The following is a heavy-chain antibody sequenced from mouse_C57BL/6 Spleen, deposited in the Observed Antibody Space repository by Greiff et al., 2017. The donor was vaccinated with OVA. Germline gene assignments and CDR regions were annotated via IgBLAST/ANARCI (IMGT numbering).Heavy chain of an antibody. CDR1: GYTFTNYW. J-gene: IGHJ2*01. V-gene: IGHV1-63*01. D-gene: IGHD1-1*01. Sequence: VQLQESGAELVRPGTSVKMSCKASGYTFTNYWIGWAKQRPGHGLEWIGDIYPGGGYTNYNEKFKGKATLTADKSSSTAYMQFSSLTSEDSAIYYCARSGDYYGSSYDFDYWGQGTTLTVSS. CDR2: IYPGGGYT. CDR3: ARSGDYYGSSYDFDY.